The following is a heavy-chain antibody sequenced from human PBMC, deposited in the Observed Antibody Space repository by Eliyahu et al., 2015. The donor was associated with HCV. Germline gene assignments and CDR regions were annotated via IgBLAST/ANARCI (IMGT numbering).Heavy chain of an antibody. J-gene: IGHJ5*02. V-gene: IGHV3-33*06. D-gene: IGHD6-6*01. CDR2: IWYDGSNE. CDR3: AKDKIAVRPGWFDP. Sequence: EWVAAIWYDGSNEKYVESVKGRFTISRDNSKNTLYLQMNSLRAEDTAVYYCAKDKIAVRPGWFDPWGQGTLVTVSS.